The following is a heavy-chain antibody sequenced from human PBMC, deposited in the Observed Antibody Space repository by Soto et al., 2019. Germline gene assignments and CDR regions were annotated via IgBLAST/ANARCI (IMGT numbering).Heavy chain of an antibody. CDR1: GDSVSSNSAA. CDR3: ARDSWIQLWLRGYGMDV. CDR2: TYYRSKSYN. V-gene: IGHV6-1*01. J-gene: IGHJ6*02. Sequence: QTLSAPCTISGDSVSSNSAAWNWIRQSPSIGLEWLGRTYYRSKSYNDYAVSVKSRITINPDTSKNQFSLQLNSVTPEDTAVYYCARDSWIQLWLRGYGMDVWGQGTTVTVSS. D-gene: IGHD5-18*01.